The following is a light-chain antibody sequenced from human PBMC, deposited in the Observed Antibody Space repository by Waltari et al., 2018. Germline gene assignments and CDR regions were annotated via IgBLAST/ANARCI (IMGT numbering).Light chain of an antibody. CDR1: QSISSY. CDR2: AAS. CDR3: QQSYSTPST. V-gene: IGKV1-39*01. Sequence: DIQMTQSPSSLSASVGDRVTITCRASQSISSYLNWYQQKPGKAPKLLTYAASSLQSGVPSRFSGSGSGTDFTLTISSLQPEDFATYYCQQSYSTPSTFGQGTKLEIK. J-gene: IGKJ2*01.